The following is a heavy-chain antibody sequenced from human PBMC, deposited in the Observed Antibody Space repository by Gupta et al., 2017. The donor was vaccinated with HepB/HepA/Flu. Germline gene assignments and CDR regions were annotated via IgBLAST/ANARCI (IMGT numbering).Heavy chain of an antibody. V-gene: IGHV3-9*01. CDR3: ARGLDTAMVFWNYRGTDV. CDR1: GFTFDDYA. J-gene: IGHJ6*02. Sequence: EVQLVESGGGLVQPGWSLRLSCAASGFTFDDYAIHWVRRAPGKGLEWVSGVSWNGRTIGYADSVKGRFTISRDNAKNSVYLQMNSLRADDTALYYGARGLDTAMVFWNYRGTDVWGQGTTVTVSS. D-gene: IGHD5-18*01. CDR2: VSWNGRTI.